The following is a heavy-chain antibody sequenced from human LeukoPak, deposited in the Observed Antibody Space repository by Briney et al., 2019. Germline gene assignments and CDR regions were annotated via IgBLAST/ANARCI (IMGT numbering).Heavy chain of an antibody. CDR1: GFTFSSYW. CDR3: AKALAQYCSSTSCHPRGMDV. V-gene: IGHV3-7*01. CDR2: IKQDGSEK. J-gene: IGHJ6*03. D-gene: IGHD2-2*01. Sequence: GGSLRLSCAASGFTFSSYWMSWVRQAPGKGLEWVANIKQDGSEKYYVDSVKGRFTISRDNAKNSLYLQMNSLRAEDTAVYYCAKALAQYCSSTSCHPRGMDVWGKGTTVTVSS.